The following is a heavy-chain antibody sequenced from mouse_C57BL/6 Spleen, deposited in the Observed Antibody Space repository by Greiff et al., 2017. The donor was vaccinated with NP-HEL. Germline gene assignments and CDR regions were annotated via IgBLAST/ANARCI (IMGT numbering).Heavy chain of an antibody. CDR2: IRNKANGYTT. Sequence: EVKLMESGGGLVQPGGSLSLSCAASGFTFTDYYMSWVRQPPGKALEWLGFIRNKANGYTTEYSASVKGRFTISRDNSQSILYLQMNALRAEDSATYYCARSNWFAYWGQGTLVTVSA. V-gene: IGHV7-3*01. CDR1: GFTFTDYY. J-gene: IGHJ3*01. CDR3: ARSNWFAY.